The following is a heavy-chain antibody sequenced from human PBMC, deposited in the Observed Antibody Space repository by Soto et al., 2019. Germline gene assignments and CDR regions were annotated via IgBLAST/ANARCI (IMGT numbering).Heavy chain of an antibody. V-gene: IGHV4-61*05. CDR1: GGSISSSSYY. Sequence: SETLSLTCTVSGGSISSSSYYWGWIRQPPGKGLEWIGYIYYSGSTNYNPSLKSRVTISVDTSKNQFSLKLSSVTAADTAVHYCARQESLIYFDYWGQGTLVTVSS. J-gene: IGHJ4*02. CDR2: IYYSGST. D-gene: IGHD3-10*01. CDR3: ARQESLIYFDY.